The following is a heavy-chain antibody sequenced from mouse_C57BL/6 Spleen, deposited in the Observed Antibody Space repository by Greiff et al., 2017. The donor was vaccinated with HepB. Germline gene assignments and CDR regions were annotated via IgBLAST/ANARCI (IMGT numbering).Heavy chain of an antibody. V-gene: IGHV14-4*01. D-gene: IGHD2-4*01. CDR3: TTDAPYDYEDY. CDR1: GFNIKDYY. CDR2: IDPENGDT. J-gene: IGHJ2*01. Sequence: EVQLQQSGAELVRPGASVKLSCTASGFNIKDYYMHWVKQRPEQGLEWIGWIDPENGDTEYASKFQGKASITADTSSNTAYLQLSSLTSEDTAVYYCTTDAPYDYEDYWGQGTTLTVSS.